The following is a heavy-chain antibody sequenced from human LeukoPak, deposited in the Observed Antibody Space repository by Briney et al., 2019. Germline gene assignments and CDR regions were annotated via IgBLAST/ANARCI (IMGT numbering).Heavy chain of an antibody. D-gene: IGHD3-10*01. CDR2: VKSDGSDT. J-gene: IGHJ4*02. CDR1: GSTFSRYW. Sequence: GGSLRLSCAASGSTFSRYWMHWVRQAPGKGLVWVSRVKSDGSDTIYADSVKGRLTISRDNAKNTLYLQMDSLRAEDTAVYYCTTGIGNYYYYWGQGTLVTVAS. V-gene: IGHV3-74*01. CDR3: TTGIGNYYYY.